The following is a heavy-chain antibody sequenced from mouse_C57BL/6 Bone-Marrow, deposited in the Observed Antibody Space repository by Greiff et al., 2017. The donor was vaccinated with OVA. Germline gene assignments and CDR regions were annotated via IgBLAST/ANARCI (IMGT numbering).Heavy chain of an antibody. Sequence: EVKLMESGGGLVQPGGSLKLSCAASGFTFSDYYMYWVRQTPEKRLEWVAYISNGGGSTYYPDTVKGRFTLSRDNAKNTLYLHMSRLKSEDTAMYYCARRYDGDRYYAMDYWGQGTSVTVSS. CDR2: ISNGGGST. V-gene: IGHV5-12*01. CDR3: ARRYDGDRYYAMDY. D-gene: IGHD2-3*01. J-gene: IGHJ4*01. CDR1: GFTFSDYY.